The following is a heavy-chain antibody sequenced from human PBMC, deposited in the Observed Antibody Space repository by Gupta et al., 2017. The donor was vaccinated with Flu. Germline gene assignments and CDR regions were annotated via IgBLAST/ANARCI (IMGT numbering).Heavy chain of an antibody. D-gene: IGHD2-2*01. CDR2: INHSGST. V-gene: IGHV4-34*01. CDR3: ARGRGVVVPAAISVANPERRNYYYYGMDV. Sequence: GLEWIGEINHSGSTNYNPSLKSRVTISVDTSKNQFSLKLSSVTAADTAVYYCARGRGVVVPAAISVANPERRNYYYYGMDVWGQGTTVTVSS. J-gene: IGHJ6*02.